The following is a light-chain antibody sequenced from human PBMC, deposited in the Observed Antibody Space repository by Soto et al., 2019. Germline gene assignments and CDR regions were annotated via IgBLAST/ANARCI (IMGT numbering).Light chain of an antibody. V-gene: IGLV3-21*04. CDR3: QGWDGSSDHVV. Sequence: SYELTQPPSVSVAPGKTARITCGGNNIGSKSVHWYQQKPGQAPVLVIYYDFDRPSGIPERFSGSNSGNTATLTITGVEAGDEADYYCQGWDGSSDHVVFGGGTKLTVL. CDR2: YDF. CDR1: NIGSKS. J-gene: IGLJ2*01.